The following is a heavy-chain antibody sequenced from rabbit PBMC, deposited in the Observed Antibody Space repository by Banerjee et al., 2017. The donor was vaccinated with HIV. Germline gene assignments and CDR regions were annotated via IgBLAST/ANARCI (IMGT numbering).Heavy chain of an antibody. CDR1: GVSFSDKDV. Sequence: EQLEESGGGLVKPEGSLTLTCKASGVSFSDKDVMCWVRQAPGKGLEWIACINTGSSGSTNYASWAKGRFTISKTSSTTVTLQMTSLTAADTATYFCARETSGGWGVVLYYFRLWGPGTLVTVS. D-gene: IGHD4-1*01. CDR2: INTGSSGST. V-gene: IGHV1S45*01. CDR3: ARETSGGWGVVLYYFRL. J-gene: IGHJ4*01.